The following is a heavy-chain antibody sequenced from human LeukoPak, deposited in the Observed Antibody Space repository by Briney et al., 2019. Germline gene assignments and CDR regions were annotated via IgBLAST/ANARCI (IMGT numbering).Heavy chain of an antibody. Sequence: SVKVSCKASGGTFSSYAISWVRQAPGQGLEWMGGIIPIFGTANYAQKFQGRVTITADKSTSTAYMELSSLRSEDTAVYYCARDPSSDYYYMDVWGKGTTVTVSS. CDR2: IIPIFGTA. CDR1: GGTFSSYA. V-gene: IGHV1-69*06. CDR3: ARDPSSDYYYMDV. J-gene: IGHJ6*03.